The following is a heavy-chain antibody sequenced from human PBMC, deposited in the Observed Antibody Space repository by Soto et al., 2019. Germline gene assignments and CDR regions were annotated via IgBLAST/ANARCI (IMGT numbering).Heavy chain of an antibody. CDR2: IYYSGST. D-gene: IGHD3-9*01. CDR3: ASHTTYYDILTGYYRPNWFDP. J-gene: IGHJ5*02. V-gene: IGHV4-39*01. CDR1: GGSISSSSYY. Sequence: SETLSLTCTVSGGSISSSSYYWGWIRQPPGKGLEWIGSIYYSGSTYYNPSLKSRVTISVDTSKNQFSLKLSSVTAADTAVYYCASHTTYYDILTGYYRPNWFDPWGQGTLVTVSS.